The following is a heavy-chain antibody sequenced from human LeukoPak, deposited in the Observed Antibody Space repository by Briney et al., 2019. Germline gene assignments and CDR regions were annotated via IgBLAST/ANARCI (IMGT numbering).Heavy chain of an antibody. Sequence: GESLKIPCKGSGYNFTSYWIGWVRPLPGKGLEWMGIIYPGDSYTRYSPSFQGQVTISADKSISAAYLQGSSLKASDTAMYYCARHGGLCPYYYDSSGYGPHDAFDIWGQGTMVSVSS. CDR3: ARHGGLCPYYYDSSGYGPHDAFDI. D-gene: IGHD3-22*01. J-gene: IGHJ3*02. CDR2: IYPGDSYT. V-gene: IGHV5-51*01. CDR1: GYNFTSYW.